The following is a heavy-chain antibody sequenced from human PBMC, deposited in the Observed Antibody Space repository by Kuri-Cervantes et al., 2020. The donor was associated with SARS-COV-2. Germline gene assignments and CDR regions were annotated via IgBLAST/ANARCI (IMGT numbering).Heavy chain of an antibody. CDR1: GFTFSSYG. CDR2: IRYDGSNK. D-gene: IGHD6-19*01. J-gene: IGHJ4*02. V-gene: IGHV3-30*02. CDR3: AKDFYAAVAGTAFNY. Sequence: GGSLRLSCAASGFTFSSYGMHWVRQAPGKGLEWVAFIRYDGSNKYYADSVKGRFTISRDNPKNTLYLQMNSLRAEDTAVYYCAKDFYAAVAGTAFNYWGQGTLDTVSS.